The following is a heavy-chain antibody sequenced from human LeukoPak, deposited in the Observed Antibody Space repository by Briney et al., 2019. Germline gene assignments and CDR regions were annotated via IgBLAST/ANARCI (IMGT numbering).Heavy chain of an antibody. CDR1: GGSISSGDYY. CDR2: IYYSGST. Sequence: SQTLSLTCTVSGGSISSGDYYWSWIRQPPGKGLEWIGYIYYSGSTYYNPSLKSRVTISVDTSKNQFSLKLSSVTAADTAVYYCARGPRGYSYGWIYYFDYWGQGTLVTVSS. CDR3: ARGPRGYSYGWIYYFDY. D-gene: IGHD5-18*01. J-gene: IGHJ4*02. V-gene: IGHV4-30-4*01.